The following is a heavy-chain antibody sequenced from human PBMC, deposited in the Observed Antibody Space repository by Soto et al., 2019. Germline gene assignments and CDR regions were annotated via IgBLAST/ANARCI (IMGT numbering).Heavy chain of an antibody. CDR2: MQPSTGRT. Sequence: ASVKVSCKASGYSFTSLDINWVRQTAGQGLEWMGWMQPSTGRTGYAQKFQGRVTMTRDTSINTAYMELTTLTSDDTAVYFCARVRCFNGLCHTADYGMDVWGQGTTVTVSS. D-gene: IGHD2-8*01. V-gene: IGHV1-8*01. J-gene: IGHJ6*02. CDR3: ARVRCFNGLCHTADYGMDV. CDR1: GYSFTSLD.